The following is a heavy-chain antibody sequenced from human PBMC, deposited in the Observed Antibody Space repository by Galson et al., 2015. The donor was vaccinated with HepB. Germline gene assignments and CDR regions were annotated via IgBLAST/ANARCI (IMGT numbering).Heavy chain of an antibody. J-gene: IGHJ6*03. CDR3: ARAFEMDV. CDR1: GFIFSFYT. Sequence: SLRLSCAASGFIFSFYTMNWVRQAPGRGLEWVSSITTSSTDIYYADSVKGRFTISRDNAKNSLFLQMNSLRAEDTAVYYCARAFEMDVLGKGTTVTVSS. V-gene: IGHV3-21*01. CDR2: ITTSSTDI.